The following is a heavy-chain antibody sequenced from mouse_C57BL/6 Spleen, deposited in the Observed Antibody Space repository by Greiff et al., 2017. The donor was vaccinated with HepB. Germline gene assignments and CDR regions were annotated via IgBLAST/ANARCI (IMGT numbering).Heavy chain of an antibody. CDR3: AETDYSNSPFAY. D-gene: IGHD2-5*01. V-gene: IGHV1-53*01. CDR1: GYTFTSYW. J-gene: IGHJ3*01. CDR2: INPSNGGT. Sequence: QVQLQQPGTELVKPGASVKLSCKASGYTFTSYWMHWVKQRPGQGLEWIGNINPSNGGTKYNEKFKSKATMTVDKSSSTADMQLSSLTSEDSAVDYCAETDYSNSPFAYWGQGTLVTVSA.